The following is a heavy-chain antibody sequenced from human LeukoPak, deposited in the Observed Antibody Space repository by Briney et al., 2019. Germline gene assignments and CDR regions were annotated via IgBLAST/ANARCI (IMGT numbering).Heavy chain of an antibody. J-gene: IGHJ6*02. CDR1: GGTFSSYA. V-gene: IGHV1-69*01. CDR2: IIPIFGTA. D-gene: IGHD2-15*01. Sequence: SAKVSCKASGGTFSSYAISWVRQAPGQGLEWMGGIIPIFGTAHYAQKFQGRVTITADESTSTAYMELSSLRSEDTAVYYCASDCSGGSCRSRTLHYYYYYGMDVWGQGTTVTVSS. CDR3: ASDCSGGSCRSRTLHYYYYYGMDV.